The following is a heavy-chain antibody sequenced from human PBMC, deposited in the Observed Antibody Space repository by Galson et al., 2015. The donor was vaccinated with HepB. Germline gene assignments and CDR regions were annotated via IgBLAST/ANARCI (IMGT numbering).Heavy chain of an antibody. CDR2: IKQDGSEK. CDR3: ARDRASHSSSWSNWFDP. J-gene: IGHJ5*02. CDR1: GFTFSSYW. Sequence: LRLSCAASGFTFSSYWMSWVRQAPGKGLEWVANIKQDGSEKYYVDSVKGRFTISRDNAKNSLYLQMNSLRAEDTAVYYCARDRASHSSSWSNWFDPWGQGTLVTVSS. V-gene: IGHV3-7*01. D-gene: IGHD6-13*01.